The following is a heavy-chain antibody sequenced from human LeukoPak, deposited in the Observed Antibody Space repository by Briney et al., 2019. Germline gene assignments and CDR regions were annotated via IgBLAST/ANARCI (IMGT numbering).Heavy chain of an antibody. CDR2: TSYDGSNK. CDR3: AKTEGLYYYDSSGYHINWFDP. V-gene: IGHV3-30*18. Sequence: GGSLRLSCAASGFTFSSYGVHWVRQAPGKGLEWVAVTSYDGSNKDYADSVKGRFTISRDNSKNTLYLQMNSLRAEDTAVYYCAKTEGLYYYDSSGYHINWFDPWGQGTLVTVSS. D-gene: IGHD3-22*01. J-gene: IGHJ5*02. CDR1: GFTFSSYG.